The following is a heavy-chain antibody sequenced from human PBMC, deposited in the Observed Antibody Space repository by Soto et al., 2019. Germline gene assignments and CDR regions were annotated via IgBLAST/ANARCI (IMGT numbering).Heavy chain of an antibody. Sequence: PSQTLSLTCAISGDSVSSNSAAWNWIRQSPSRGLEWLGRTYYRAKWYNDYAVSVKSRITINTDTSKNQCSLQLNSVTPEDTAAYYCARATSASRGFDPWSQGTLVTVSS. CDR1: GDSVSSNSAA. D-gene: IGHD3-10*01. CDR3: ARATSASRGFDP. J-gene: IGHJ5*02. V-gene: IGHV6-1*01. CDR2: TYYRAKWYN.